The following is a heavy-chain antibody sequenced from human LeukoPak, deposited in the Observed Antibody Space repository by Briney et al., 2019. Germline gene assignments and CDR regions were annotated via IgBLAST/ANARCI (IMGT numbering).Heavy chain of an antibody. D-gene: IGHD3-22*01. CDR1: GVSFSGYY. Sequence: SETLSLTCAVYGVSFSGYYWSWIRQPPGKGLEWIGEINHSGSTNYNPSLKSRVTISVDTSKNQFSLKLSSVTAADTAVYYCASLGENYYDSSGYSPDDYWGQGTLVTVSS. V-gene: IGHV4-34*01. CDR3: ASLGENYYDSSGYSPDDY. CDR2: INHSGST. J-gene: IGHJ4*02.